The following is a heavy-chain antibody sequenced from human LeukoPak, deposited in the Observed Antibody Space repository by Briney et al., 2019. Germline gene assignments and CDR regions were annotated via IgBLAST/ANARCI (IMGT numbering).Heavy chain of an antibody. Sequence: LPGGSLRLSCAASGFTFSSYGMHWVRQAPGKGLEWVAVIWYDGSNKYYADSVKGRFTISRDNSKNTLYLQMNSLRAEDTAVYYCARDGTADSSGYYVGPFPDYWGQGTLVTVSS. CDR1: GFTFSSYG. CDR3: ARDGTADSSGYYVGPFPDY. CDR2: IWYDGSNK. J-gene: IGHJ4*02. V-gene: IGHV3-33*01. D-gene: IGHD3-22*01.